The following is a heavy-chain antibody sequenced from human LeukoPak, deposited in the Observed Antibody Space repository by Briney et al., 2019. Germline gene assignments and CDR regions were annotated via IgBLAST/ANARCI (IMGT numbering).Heavy chain of an antibody. D-gene: IGHD3-22*01. J-gene: IGHJ4*02. V-gene: IGHV1-2*02. CDR3: ARGDLTYYYDSSGYSLDY. Sequence: ASVKVSCKASGYTFTGYYMPWVRQAPGQGLEWMGWINPNSGGTNYAQKFQGRVTMTRDTSISTAYMELSRLRSDDTAVYYCARGDLTYYYDSSGYSLDYWGQGTLVTVSS. CDR2: INPNSGGT. CDR1: GYTFTGYY.